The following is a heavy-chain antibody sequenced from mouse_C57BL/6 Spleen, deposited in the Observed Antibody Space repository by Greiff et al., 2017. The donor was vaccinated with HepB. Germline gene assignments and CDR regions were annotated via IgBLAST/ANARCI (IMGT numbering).Heavy chain of an antibody. CDR2: ISGGGGNT. CDR3: ASSYYYGWYFDV. CDR1: GFTFSSYT. J-gene: IGHJ1*03. Sequence: EVQVVESGGGLVKPGGSLKLSCAASGFTFSSYTMSWVRQTPEKRLEWVATISGGGGNTYYPDSVKGRFTISRDNAKNTLYLQMSSLRSEDTALYYCASSYYYGWYFDVWGTGTTVTVSS. D-gene: IGHD1-1*01. V-gene: IGHV5-9*01.